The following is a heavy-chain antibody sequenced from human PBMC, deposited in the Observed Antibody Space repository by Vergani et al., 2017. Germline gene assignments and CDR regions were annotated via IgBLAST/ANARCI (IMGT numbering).Heavy chain of an antibody. D-gene: IGHD2-21*02. CDR1: GYTLTELS. V-gene: IGHV1-24*01. J-gene: IGHJ3*02. Sequence: QVQLVQSGAEVKKPGASVKVSCKVSGYTLTELSMHWVRQAPGKGLEWMGGFDPEDGETIYAQKFQGRVTITADESTSTADMELSSLRSEDTAVYYCARQDCGGDCYPGKNAFDIWGQGTMVTVSS. CDR2: FDPEDGET. CDR3: ARQDCGGDCYPGKNAFDI.